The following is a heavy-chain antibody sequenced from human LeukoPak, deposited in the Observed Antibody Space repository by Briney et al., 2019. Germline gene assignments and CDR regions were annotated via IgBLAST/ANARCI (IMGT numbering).Heavy chain of an antibody. CDR1: GYTFTSYD. Sequence: ASVKVSCKASGYTFTSYDINWVRQATGQGLVWMGWMNPNSGNTGYAQKFQGRVTITADESTSTAYMELSSLRSEDTAVYYCARDSRASGAFDIWGQGTMVTVSS. V-gene: IGHV1-8*03. D-gene: IGHD3-10*01. CDR2: MNPNSGNT. J-gene: IGHJ3*02. CDR3: ARDSRASGAFDI.